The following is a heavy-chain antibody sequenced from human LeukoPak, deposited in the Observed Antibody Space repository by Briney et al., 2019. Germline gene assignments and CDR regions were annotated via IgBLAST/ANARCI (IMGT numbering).Heavy chain of an antibody. CDR3: AREITIFGVVTRRAFDI. V-gene: IGHV3-30-3*01. Sequence: GGSLRLSCAASGFTFSSYAMHWVRQAPGKGLEWVAVISYDGSNKYYADSVEGRFTISRDNSKNTLYLQMNSLRAEDTAVYYCAREITIFGVVTRRAFDIWGQGTMVTVSS. D-gene: IGHD3-3*01. CDR1: GFTFSSYA. J-gene: IGHJ3*02. CDR2: ISYDGSNK.